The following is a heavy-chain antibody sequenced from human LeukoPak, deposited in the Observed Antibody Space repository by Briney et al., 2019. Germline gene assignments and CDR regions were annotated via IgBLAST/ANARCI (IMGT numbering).Heavy chain of an antibody. Sequence: GGSLRLSCAASGFTFSESYMAWVRQAPGKGLEWVGRITKLGKSYTTQYAASVKGRFTVSRDDSKNSLYLRMNSLKTEDTAVYYCTRDYYTAFESWGQGILVTVSS. CDR2: ITKLGKSYTT. V-gene: IGHV3-72*01. J-gene: IGHJ4*02. D-gene: IGHD3-10*01. CDR3: TRDYYTAFES. CDR1: GFTFSESY.